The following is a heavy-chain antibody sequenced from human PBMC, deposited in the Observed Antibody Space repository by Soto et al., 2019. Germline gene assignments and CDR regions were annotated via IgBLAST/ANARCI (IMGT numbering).Heavy chain of an antibody. D-gene: IGHD1-26*01. Sequence: QVQLVQSGAEVKKPGSSVKVSCKASGGTFSSYSINWVRQAPGPGLEWMGEIIPLFGTANYAQKFQGRVTITADESTSTAYMELSSLRSEDTAVYYCARDGGRHSGGIDYWGQGTLVTVSS. CDR2: IIPLFGTA. CDR3: ARDGGRHSGGIDY. J-gene: IGHJ4*02. V-gene: IGHV1-69*01. CDR1: GGTFSSYS.